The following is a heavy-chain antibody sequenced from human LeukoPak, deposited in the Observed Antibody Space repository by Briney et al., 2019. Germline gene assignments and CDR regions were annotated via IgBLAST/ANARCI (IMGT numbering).Heavy chain of an antibody. CDR2: VYNSGDT. D-gene: IGHD3-16*01. V-gene: IGHV4-59*08. CDR3: ARLKLGAYFDL. CDR1: GGSTSSDY. J-gene: IGHJ2*01. Sequence: PSETLSLACTVSGGSTSSDYWSWIRQSPGKGLEWVGYVYNSGDTGKNPSLKSRVTILLDTSKNQCSLKLTSVSAADTAVYYCARLKLGAYFDLWGRGTLVTVSS.